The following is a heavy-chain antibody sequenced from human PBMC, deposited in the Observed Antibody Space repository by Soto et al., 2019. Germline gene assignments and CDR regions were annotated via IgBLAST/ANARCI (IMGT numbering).Heavy chain of an antibody. CDR2: ISSSGSTI. CDR1: GLTFSSYE. CDR3: AREFYSSSWSSYYGMDV. D-gene: IGHD6-13*01. J-gene: IGHJ6*02. V-gene: IGHV3-48*03. Sequence: GGSLRLSCAASGLTFSSYEMDWVRQAPGKGLEWVSYISSSGSTIYYADSVKGRFTISRDNAKNSLYLQMNSLRAEDTAVYYCAREFYSSSWSSYYGMDVWGQGTTVTVSS.